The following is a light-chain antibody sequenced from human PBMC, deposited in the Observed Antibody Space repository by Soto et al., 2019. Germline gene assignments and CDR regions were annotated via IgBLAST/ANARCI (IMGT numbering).Light chain of an antibody. J-gene: IGLJ3*02. CDR2: DVT. V-gene: IGLV2-11*01. CDR3: CSHAGGSSWV. CDR1: SGDVGAYDR. Sequence: QSVLTQPRSVSGSPGQSVTISCTGTSGDVGAYDRVSWYQHHPTKAPKLIIYDVTNRPSGVPYRFSGSKSGSTSSLTISGLHAEDESDYYGCSHAGGSSWVFGGGTKLTVL.